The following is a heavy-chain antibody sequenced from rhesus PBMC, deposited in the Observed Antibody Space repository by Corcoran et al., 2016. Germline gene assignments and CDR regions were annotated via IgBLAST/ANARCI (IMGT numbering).Heavy chain of an antibody. J-gene: IGHJ6*01. CDR3: AKVPAGYHGLDS. CDR2: INSGGDST. CDR1: GFTFSSYA. V-gene: IGHV3-103*01. Sequence: EVQLVETGGGLVQPGGSLRLSCAASGFTFSSYAMQWVRQAPGKGLEWLPTINSGGDSTYDRDSGKGRFTISRDNSKNTLSLQMNSLRTEDTAVYYCAKVPAGYHGLDSWGLGVVVTVSS.